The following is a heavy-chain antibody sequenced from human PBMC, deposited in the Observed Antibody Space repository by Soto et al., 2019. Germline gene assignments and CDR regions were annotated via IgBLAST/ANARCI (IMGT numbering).Heavy chain of an antibody. D-gene: IGHD6-19*01. CDR1: GFTFSSYS. CDR2: ISSSSSYI. J-gene: IGHJ6*02. V-gene: IGHV3-21*01. Sequence: EVQLVESGGGLVKPGGSLRLSCAASGFTFSSYSMNWVRQAPGKGLEWVSSISSSSSYIYYADSVKGRFTISRDNAKNSLYLQMNSLRAEDTAVYYCARDELRHFSGWTYYYYGMDVWGQGTTVTVSS. CDR3: ARDELRHFSGWTYYYYGMDV.